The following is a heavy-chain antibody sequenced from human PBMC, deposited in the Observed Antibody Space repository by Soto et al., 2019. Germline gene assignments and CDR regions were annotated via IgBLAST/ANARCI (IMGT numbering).Heavy chain of an antibody. D-gene: IGHD3-22*01. CDR1: GGTFSSYA. Sequence: QVQLVQSGAEVKKPGSSVKVSCKASGGTFSSYAISWVRQAPGQGLEWMGGIIPIFGTANYAKKFQGRVTITADESTSTAYMELSSLRAEDKAVYYCARVKERDYYDSSGARAAFDIWGQGTMVAVSS. CDR3: ARVKERDYYDSSGARAAFDI. V-gene: IGHV1-69*01. CDR2: IIPIFGTA. J-gene: IGHJ3*02.